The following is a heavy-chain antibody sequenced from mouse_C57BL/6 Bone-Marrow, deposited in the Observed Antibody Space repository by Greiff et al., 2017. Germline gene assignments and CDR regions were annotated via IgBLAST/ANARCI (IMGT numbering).Heavy chain of an antibody. CDR1: GYTFTDYY. V-gene: IGHV1-26*01. CDR2: INPNNGGT. Sequence: EVQLQQSGPELVKPGASVKISCKASGYTFTDYYMNWVKQSHGKSLEWIGDINPNNGGTSYNQKFKGKATLTVDKSSSTAYMELRSLTSEDSAVYYCARSGSYGNYVGYFDVWGTGTTVTVSS. CDR3: ARSGSYGNYVGYFDV. J-gene: IGHJ1*03. D-gene: IGHD2-1*01.